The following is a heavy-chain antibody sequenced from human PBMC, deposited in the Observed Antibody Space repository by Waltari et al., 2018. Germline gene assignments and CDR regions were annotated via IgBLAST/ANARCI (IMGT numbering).Heavy chain of an antibody. J-gene: IGHJ4*02. CDR1: GFTFGDYA. D-gene: IGHD3-22*01. Sequence: EVQLVESGGGLVQPGRSLRLSCTASGFTFGDYAMSWFRQAPGKGLEWVGVIRSQAYCGTTEYAASVKGRFTISRDDSKSIAYLQMNSLKTEDTAVYYCTRDRRGSGYYYWGQGTLVTVSS. CDR3: TRDRRGSGYYY. V-gene: IGHV3-49*03. CDR2: IRSQAYCGTT.